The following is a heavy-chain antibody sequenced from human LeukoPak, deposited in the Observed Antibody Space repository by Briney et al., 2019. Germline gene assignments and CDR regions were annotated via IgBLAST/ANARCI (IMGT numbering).Heavy chain of an antibody. Sequence: PGGSLRLSCAASGFTFSSYWMHWVRHAPGKGLVWVSRINSDGSSTSYADSVKGRFTISRDNAKNTLYLQMNSLRAEDTAVYYCARDPGYDSPYYFDYWGQGTLVTVSS. D-gene: IGHD1-20*01. CDR3: ARDPGYDSPYYFDY. J-gene: IGHJ4*02. V-gene: IGHV3-74*01. CDR2: INSDGSST. CDR1: GFTFSSYW.